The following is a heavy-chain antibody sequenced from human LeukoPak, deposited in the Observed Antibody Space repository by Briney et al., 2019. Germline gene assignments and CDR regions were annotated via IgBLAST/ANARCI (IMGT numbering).Heavy chain of an antibody. D-gene: IGHD3-16*01. CDR1: GYTFTAHG. Sequence: ASVKVSCKASGYTFTAHGISWVRQAPGQGLEWRGWISANNSNTNYAQKVQGRVTMTRDTSTSTAYMELRSLRYDDTAVYYCSRDDGPFGGVRFDHWGQGTLVTVSS. CDR2: ISANNSNT. CDR3: SRDDGPFGGVRFDH. J-gene: IGHJ4*02. V-gene: IGHV1-18*01.